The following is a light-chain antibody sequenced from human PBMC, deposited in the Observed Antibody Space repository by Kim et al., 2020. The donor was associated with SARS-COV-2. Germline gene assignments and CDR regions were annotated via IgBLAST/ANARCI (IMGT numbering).Light chain of an antibody. V-gene: IGKV3-15*01. J-gene: IGKJ4*01. Sequence: PGETATLSCWASQSISTNLTWYQQKPGQAPRLLIYDAATRATGVPARFSGRGSGTAFTLTISSLQSEDFAVYYCQQYNDWPLTFGGGTKVDIK. CDR3: QQYNDWPLT. CDR1: QSISTN. CDR2: DAA.